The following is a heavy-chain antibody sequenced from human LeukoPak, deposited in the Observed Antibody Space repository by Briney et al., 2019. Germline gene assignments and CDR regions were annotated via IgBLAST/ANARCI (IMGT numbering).Heavy chain of an antibody. CDR2: IKQDGSEK. J-gene: IGHJ4*02. D-gene: IGHD3-22*01. V-gene: IGHV3-7*01. CDR3: ARRRISYDSSGYNY. CDR1: GFTFSSYW. Sequence: GGSLRLSCAASGFTFSSYWMSWVRQAPGKGLEWVANIKQDGSEKYYVDSVKGRFTISRDNAKNSLYLQMNSLRAEDTAVYYCARRRISYDSSGYNYWGQGTLVTVSS.